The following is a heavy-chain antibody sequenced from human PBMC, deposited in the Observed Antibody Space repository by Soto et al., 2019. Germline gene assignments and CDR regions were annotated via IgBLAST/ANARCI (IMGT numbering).Heavy chain of an antibody. CDR3: ARAGWYRFDY. Sequence: EVQLVESGGDLVQPGGYLRLSCAASGFTFGSYWMHWVRQAPGKGLVWVSRINSDGSTTNYGDSVKGRFTISRDNAKSKLYLQMNSLRAEDTAVYYCARAGWYRFDYWGHGTLLTVSS. J-gene: IGHJ4*01. CDR2: INSDGSTT. CDR1: GFTFGSYW. V-gene: IGHV3-74*01. D-gene: IGHD2-15*01.